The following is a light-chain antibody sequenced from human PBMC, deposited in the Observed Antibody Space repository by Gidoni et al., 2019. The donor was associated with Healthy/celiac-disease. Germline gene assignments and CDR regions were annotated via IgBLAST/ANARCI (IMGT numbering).Light chain of an antibody. CDR2: DAS. V-gene: IGKV1-33*01. CDR3: QQYDNLPPFT. J-gene: IGKJ3*01. Sequence: DIQMTQFPSSLSASVGDRVTFTCQASQYISNYLNWYQQKPGKAPKLLIYDASNLETGVPSRFSGSGSGTDFTFTISSLQPEDIATYYCQQYDNLPPFTFGPGTKVDIK. CDR1: QYISNY.